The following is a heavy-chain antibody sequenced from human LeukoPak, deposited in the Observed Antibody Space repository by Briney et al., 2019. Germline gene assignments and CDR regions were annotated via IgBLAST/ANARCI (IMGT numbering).Heavy chain of an antibody. J-gene: IGHJ4*02. Sequence: QPGRSLRLSCAASGFTFRSSAMHWVRQAPGKGLEWVSLISGDGGSTYYADSVKGRFTISRDNSKNSLYLQMNSLRTEDTALYHCAKDRGWYDYWGQGTLVTVSS. D-gene: IGHD6-19*01. CDR2: ISGDGGST. CDR3: AKDRGWYDY. V-gene: IGHV3-43*02. CDR1: GFTFRSSA.